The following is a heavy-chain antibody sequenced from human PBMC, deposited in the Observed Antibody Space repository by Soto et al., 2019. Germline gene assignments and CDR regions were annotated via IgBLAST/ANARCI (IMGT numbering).Heavy chain of an antibody. CDR2: IDPSDSYT. V-gene: IGHV5-10-1*01. CDR1: GYSFTSYW. D-gene: IGHD6-19*01. J-gene: IGHJ6*02. Sequence: PGESLKISCKGSGYSFTSYWISWVRQMPGKGLEWMGRIDPSDSYTNYSPSFQGHVTISADKSISTAYLQWSSLKASDTAMYYCARPGVAVADDDYYGMDVWGQGTTVTV. CDR3: ARPGVAVADDDYYGMDV.